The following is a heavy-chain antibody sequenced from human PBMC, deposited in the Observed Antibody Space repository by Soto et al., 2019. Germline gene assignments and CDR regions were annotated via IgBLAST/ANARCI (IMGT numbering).Heavy chain of an antibody. D-gene: IGHD7-27*01. J-gene: IGHJ6*02. CDR2: ISYDGSNK. CDR3: AKAGGSGDYYYYYGMDV. Sequence: QVQLVESGGGVVQPGRSLRLSCAASGFTFSSYGMHWVRQAPGKGLEWVAVISYDGSNKYYADSVKGRFTISRDNSKNTLYLQMNSLRAEDTAVYYCAKAGGSGDYYYYYGMDVWGQGTTVTVSS. V-gene: IGHV3-30*18. CDR1: GFTFSSYG.